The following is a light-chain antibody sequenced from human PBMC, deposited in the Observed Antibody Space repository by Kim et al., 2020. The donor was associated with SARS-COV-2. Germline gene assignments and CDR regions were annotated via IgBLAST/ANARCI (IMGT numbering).Light chain of an antibody. CDR1: SGDVGSYNY. CDR3: TSWTTSNTYV. CDR2: GVN. J-gene: IGLJ1*01. V-gene: IGLV2-14*01. Sequence: QSALTQPASVSGSPGQSITISCTGTSGDVGSYNYVSWYQQHPGRAPKLIISGVNKRPSGVSHRFSGSKSGNTATLTISGLQPEDESDYFCTSWTTSNTYVFGGGTKVTVL.